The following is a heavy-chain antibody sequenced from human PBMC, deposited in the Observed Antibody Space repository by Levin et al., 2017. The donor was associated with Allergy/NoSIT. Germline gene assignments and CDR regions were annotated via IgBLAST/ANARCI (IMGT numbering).Heavy chain of an antibody. V-gene: IGHV4-4*09. J-gene: IGHJ4*02. CDR3: ARYGRDGVKHLDY. Sequence: NASETLSLTCSVSGGSLSGNYWSWIRQPPGEALEWIGWIHSDGATAYSPSIKSRVTLSIDTSKNQFSLKLTSVTAADTALYYCARYGRDGVKHLDYWGQGALVTVSS. CDR2: IHSDGAT. D-gene: IGHD5-24*01. CDR1: GGSLSGNY.